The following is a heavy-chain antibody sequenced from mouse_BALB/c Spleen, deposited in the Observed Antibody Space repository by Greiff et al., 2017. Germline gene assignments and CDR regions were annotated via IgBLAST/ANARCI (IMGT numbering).Heavy chain of an antibody. CDR2: IDPENGDT. J-gene: IGHJ2*01. V-gene: IGHV14-4*02. CDR1: GFNIKDYY. CDR3: NEITTLRDYYFDY. D-gene: IGHD2-4*01. Sequence: EVQLQQSGAELVRSGASVKLSCTASGFNIKDYYMHWVKQRPEQGLEWIGWIDPENGDTEYAPKFQGKATMTADTSSNTAYLQLSSLTSEDTAVYYCNEITTLRDYYFDYWGQGTTLTVSS.